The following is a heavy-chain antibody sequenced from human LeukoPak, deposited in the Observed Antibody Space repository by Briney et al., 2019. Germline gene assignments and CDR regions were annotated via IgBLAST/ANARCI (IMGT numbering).Heavy chain of an antibody. CDR1: GGSISSSNYY. D-gene: IGHD6-19*01. CDR3: ARVYSSGWPHTTYYFDY. J-gene: IGHJ4*02. CDR2: IYYSGST. V-gene: IGHV4-39*01. Sequence: KPSETLSLTCTVSGGSISSSNYYWGWIRQPPGKGLEWIGSIYYSGSTCYNPSLKSRVTISVDTSKNQFSLKLSSVTAADTAVYYCARVYSSGWPHTTYYFDYWGQGTLVTVSS.